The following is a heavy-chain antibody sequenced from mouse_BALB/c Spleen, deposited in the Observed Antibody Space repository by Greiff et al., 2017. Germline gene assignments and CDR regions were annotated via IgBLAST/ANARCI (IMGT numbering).Heavy chain of an antibody. CDR3: ARHGLTGTFAY. CDR1: GFTFSSYT. Sequence: EVQLVESGGGLVQPGGSLKLSCAASGFTFSSYTMSWVRQTPEKRLEWVAYISNGGGSTYYPDTVKGRFTISRDNAKNTLYLQMSSLKSEDTAMYYCARHGLTGTFAYWGQGTLVTVSA. V-gene: IGHV5-12-2*01. CDR2: ISNGGGST. J-gene: IGHJ3*01. D-gene: IGHD4-1*01.